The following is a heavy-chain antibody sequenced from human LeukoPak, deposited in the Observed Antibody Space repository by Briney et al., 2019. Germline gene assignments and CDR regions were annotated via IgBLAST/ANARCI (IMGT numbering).Heavy chain of an antibody. V-gene: IGHV3-30*02. CDR1: GFTFSSYG. J-gene: IGHJ4*02. CDR3: ARDHESIQYCSGGSCYYDY. Sequence: PGGSLRLSCAASGFTFSSYGMHWVRQAPGKGLEWVAFIRYDGSNKYYADSVKGRFTISRDNSKNSLYLQMNSLRAEDTAVYYCARDHESIQYCSGGSCYYDYWGQGTLVTVSS. D-gene: IGHD2-15*01. CDR2: IRYDGSNK.